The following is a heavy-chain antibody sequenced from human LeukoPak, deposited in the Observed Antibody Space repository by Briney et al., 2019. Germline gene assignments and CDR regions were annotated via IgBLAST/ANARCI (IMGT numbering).Heavy chain of an antibody. CDR1: GFLVSGHY. CDR3: ARGGRSSGWSFFDS. D-gene: IGHD6-19*01. J-gene: IGHJ4*02. CDR2: FYSGGSR. V-gene: IGHV3-66*01. Sequence: GGSLRLSCAASGFLVSGHYMFWVRQAPGRGLEWVSVFYSGGSRYYTDSVKDRFIVSRDNSNNMIYLQMNNLRDEDTAIYYCARGGRSSGWSFFDSWGRGAAVTVSS.